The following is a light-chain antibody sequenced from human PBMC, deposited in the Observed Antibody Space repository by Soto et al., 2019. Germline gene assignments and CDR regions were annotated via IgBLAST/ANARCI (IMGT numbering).Light chain of an antibody. CDR3: QKYNSAPFT. CDR2: GTS. J-gene: IGKJ3*01. CDR1: QGIKYY. V-gene: IGKV1-27*01. Sequence: DIQMTQSPSSLSASVGDTVTITCRASQGIKYYLAWYQQKPGKPPKVLIYGTSTLQSGVPSRFSGSGSGIDFSLTISSLQPEDVATYYCQKYNSAPFTFGPGTKVEIK.